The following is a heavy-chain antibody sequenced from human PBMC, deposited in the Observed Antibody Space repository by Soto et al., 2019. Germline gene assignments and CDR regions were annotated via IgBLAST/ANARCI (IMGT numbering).Heavy chain of an antibody. CDR1: GFTFSSYA. CDR3: AKAGILTGPTRSVWFDP. J-gene: IGHJ5*02. Sequence: EVQLLESGGGLVQPAGSLRLSCAASGFTFSSYAMSWVRQAPGKGLEWVSAISGSGGSTYYADSVKGRFTISRDNSKNTLYLQMNSLRAEDTAVYYCAKAGILTGPTRSVWFDPWGQGTLVTVSS. D-gene: IGHD3-9*01. CDR2: ISGSGGST. V-gene: IGHV3-23*01.